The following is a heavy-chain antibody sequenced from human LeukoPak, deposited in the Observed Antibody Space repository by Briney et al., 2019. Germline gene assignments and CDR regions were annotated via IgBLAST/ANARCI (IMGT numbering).Heavy chain of an antibody. J-gene: IGHJ4*02. D-gene: IGHD5-18*01. CDR1: GFTFSSYW. CDR3: AKGEQLWLNYFDY. Sequence: GGSLRLSCAASGFTFSSYWMSWVRQAPGRGLEWVAKIKQDGSEKYYVDSVKGRFTISRDNSKNTLYLQMNSLRAEDTAVYYCAKGEQLWLNYFDYWGQGTLVTVSS. V-gene: IGHV3-7*03. CDR2: IKQDGSEK.